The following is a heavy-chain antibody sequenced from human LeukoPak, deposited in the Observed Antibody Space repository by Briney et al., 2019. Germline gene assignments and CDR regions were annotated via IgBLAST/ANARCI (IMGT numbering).Heavy chain of an antibody. Sequence: SETLSLTCTVSGGSIRSYYWSWIRQPPGKGLEWIGYIYYSGSTNYNPSLKSRVTISVDTSKNQFSLKLSSVTAADTAVYYCARVHQDPNYYDSRPDAFDIWGQGTMVTVSS. J-gene: IGHJ3*02. CDR2: IYYSGST. D-gene: IGHD3-22*01. V-gene: IGHV4-59*01. CDR3: ARVHQDPNYYDSRPDAFDI. CDR1: GGSIRSYY.